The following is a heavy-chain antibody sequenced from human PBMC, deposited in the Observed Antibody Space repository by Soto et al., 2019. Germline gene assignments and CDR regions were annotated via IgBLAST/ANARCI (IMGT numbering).Heavy chain of an antibody. CDR3: ARDDIPGSAVATYGMDV. J-gene: IGHJ6*02. CDR1: GFTVSSNY. V-gene: IGHV3-53*01. CDR2: IYSGGST. Sequence: GGSLRLSCAASGFTVSSNYMSWVRQAPGKGLEWVSVIYSGGSTYYADSVKGRFTISRDNSKNTLYLQMNSLRAEDTAVYYCARDDIPGSAVATYGMDVWGQGTTVTVSS. D-gene: IGHD5-12*01.